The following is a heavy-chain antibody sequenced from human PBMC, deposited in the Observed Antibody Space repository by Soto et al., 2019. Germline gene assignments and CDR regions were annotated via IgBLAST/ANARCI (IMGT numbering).Heavy chain of an antibody. J-gene: IGHJ3*02. CDR3: ARIRGSGSATAGYGAFDI. V-gene: IGHV2-70*11. D-gene: IGHD1-26*01. Sequence: SGPTPGTPTHPLTKTCTSCWFSHRTNRKCVSWIRQPPGKALEWLARIDWDDDKYYNTSLKTRLTISKDTSKNQVVLTMTNMDPVDTATYYCARIRGSGSATAGYGAFDIWGQGTMVTVSS. CDR2: IDWDDDK. CDR1: WFSHRTNRKC.